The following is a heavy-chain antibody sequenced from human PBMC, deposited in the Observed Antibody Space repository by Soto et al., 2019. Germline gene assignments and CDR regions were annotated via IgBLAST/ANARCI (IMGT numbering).Heavy chain of an antibody. D-gene: IGHD3-9*01. CDR2: IIPIFGTA. CDR1: GGTFSSYA. J-gene: IGHJ5*02. V-gene: IGHV1-69*13. Sequence: SVKVSCKASGGTFSSYAISWVRQAPGQGLEWMGGIIPIFGTANYAQKFQGRVTITADESTSTAYMELSSLRSEDTAVYYCARKARDILTGPRDNWFDPWCQGTLVTVSS. CDR3: ARKARDILTGPRDNWFDP.